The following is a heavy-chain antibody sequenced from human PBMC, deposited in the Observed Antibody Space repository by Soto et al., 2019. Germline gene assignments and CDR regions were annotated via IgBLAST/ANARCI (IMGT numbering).Heavy chain of an antibody. CDR3: ARGGDCSSTSCYNWFDP. V-gene: IGHV4-39*01. CDR1: GGSISSSSYY. Sequence: QLQLQESGPGLVKPSETLSLTCTVSGGSISSSSYYWGWIRQPPGKGLEWIGSIYYSGSTYYNTSLKSRVTRSVDTSKNQFSLKLSSVTAADTAVYYCARGGDCSSTSCYNWFDPWGQGTLVTVSS. CDR2: IYYSGST. D-gene: IGHD2-2*01. J-gene: IGHJ5*02.